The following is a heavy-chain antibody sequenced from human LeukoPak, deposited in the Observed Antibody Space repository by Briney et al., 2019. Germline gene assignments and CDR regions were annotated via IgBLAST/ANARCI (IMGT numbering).Heavy chain of an antibody. J-gene: IGHJ4*02. Sequence: SSETLSLTCTVSGGSISSYYWSWIRQPPGKGLEWIGYIYYSGSTNYNPSLKSRVTISVDTSKNQFSLKLSSVTAADTAVYYCARGGGAAGNKNDYWGQGTLVTVSS. CDR3: ARGGGAAGNKNDY. V-gene: IGHV4-59*01. D-gene: IGHD6-13*01. CDR1: GGSISSYY. CDR2: IYYSGST.